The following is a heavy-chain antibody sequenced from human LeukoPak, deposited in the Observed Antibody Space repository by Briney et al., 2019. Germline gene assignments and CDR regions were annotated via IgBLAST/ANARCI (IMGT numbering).Heavy chain of an antibody. CDR1: GESLIKYY. V-gene: IGHV4-34*01. D-gene: IGHD1-26*01. CDR3: ASSVGSTDY. CDR2: INHRGST. J-gene: IGHJ4*02. Sequence: SETLSLTCAVYGESLIKYYWTWLRQSPGKGLEWIGEINHRGSTNLNPSLKSRVTLSVDTSKHQFSLKLTSVTAADAAVYYCASSVGSTDYWGQGTLVTVSS.